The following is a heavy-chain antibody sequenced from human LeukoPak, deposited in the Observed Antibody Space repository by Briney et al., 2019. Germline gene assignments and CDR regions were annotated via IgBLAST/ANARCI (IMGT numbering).Heavy chain of an antibody. CDR3: ARSRGGPQGGNWFDP. D-gene: IGHD2-15*01. J-gene: IGHJ5*02. CDR1: GYTFTSYY. Sequence: ASVKVSCKASGYTFTSYYMHWVRQAPGQGLEWMGIINPSGGSTSYAQKFQGRVTMTRDTSTSTVYMELSSLRSEDTAVYYCARSRGGPQGGNWFDPWGQGTLVTVSS. V-gene: IGHV1-46*01. CDR2: INPSGGST.